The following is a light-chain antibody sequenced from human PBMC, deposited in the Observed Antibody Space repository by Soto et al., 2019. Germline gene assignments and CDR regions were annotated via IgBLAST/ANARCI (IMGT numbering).Light chain of an antibody. CDR1: QDVGRW. CDR2: ATS. V-gene: IGKV1D-12*01. Sequence: IQMTQSPSSLSASVGDTVSIDCRSSQDVGRWLSWYQQKPGKAPKILIFATSTLQSGVPSRFSGSGSGTDFTLTITSLQSEDFATYYCQQARSFPVTFAQGSRLEIK. J-gene: IGKJ5*01. CDR3: QQARSFPVT.